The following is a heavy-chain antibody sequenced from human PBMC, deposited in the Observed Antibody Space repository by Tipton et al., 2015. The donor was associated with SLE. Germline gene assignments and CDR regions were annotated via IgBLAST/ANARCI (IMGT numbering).Heavy chain of an antibody. CDR1: GFTFHDYA. D-gene: IGHD3-3*02. CDR2: INWNGGNI. V-gene: IGHV3-9*01. J-gene: IGHJ4*02. CDR3: AKGAGDTSIFAVVSDI. Sequence: SLRLSCAASGFTFHDYAMHWVRQAPGKGLQWVSGINWNGGNIGYADSVKGRFSISRDNAKNSLYLQMNSLKVEDTAVYYCAKGAGDTSIFAVVSDIWGQGTLVTVSS.